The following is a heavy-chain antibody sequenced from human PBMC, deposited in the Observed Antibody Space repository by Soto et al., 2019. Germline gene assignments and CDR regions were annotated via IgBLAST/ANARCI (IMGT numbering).Heavy chain of an antibody. V-gene: IGHV4-31*03. J-gene: IGHJ6*02. CDR1: GGSISSGGYY. D-gene: IGHD3-3*01. Sequence: SETLSLTCTVSGGSISSGGYYWSWIRQHPGKGLEWIGYIYYSGSTYYNPSLKSRVTISVDTSKNQFSLKLSSVTAADTAVYYCARDVTTPDYYYYYGMDVWGQGTTVTVSS. CDR2: IYYSGST. CDR3: ARDVTTPDYYYYYGMDV.